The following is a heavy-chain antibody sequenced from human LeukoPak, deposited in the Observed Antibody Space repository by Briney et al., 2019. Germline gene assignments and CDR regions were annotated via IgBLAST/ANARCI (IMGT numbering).Heavy chain of an antibody. CDR1: GLTFTNAW. CDR3: TTLYGSGAYY. CDR2: IKSNSDGGTT. D-gene: IGHD3-10*01. J-gene: IGHJ4*02. V-gene: IGHV3-15*01. Sequence: PGGSLRLSCGVSGLTFTNAWMSCVRQAPGKGLEWVGQIKSNSDGGTTDYAAPVKGRFSISRDDSKNTLYLQMNTLKTEDTAVYYCTTLYGSGAYYWGQGTLVTVAS.